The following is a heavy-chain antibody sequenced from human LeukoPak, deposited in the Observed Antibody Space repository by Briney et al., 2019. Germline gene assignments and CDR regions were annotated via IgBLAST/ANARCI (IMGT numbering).Heavy chain of an antibody. D-gene: IGHD3-22*01. CDR2: IYTSGST. J-gene: IGHJ4*02. CDR1: GGSISSYY. Sequence: SETLSLTCTVSGGSISSYYWSWIRQPAGKGLEWIGRIYTSGSTNYNPSLKSRVTTSVDTSKNQFSLKLSSVTAADTAVYYCASGYYDSSVFDYWGQGTLVTVSS. CDR3: ASGYYDSSVFDY. V-gene: IGHV4-4*07.